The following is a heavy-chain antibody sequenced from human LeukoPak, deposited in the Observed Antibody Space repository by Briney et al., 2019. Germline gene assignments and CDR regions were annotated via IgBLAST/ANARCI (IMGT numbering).Heavy chain of an antibody. Sequence: PGGSLRLSCAASGFTFSSYDMHWVRQAPGKGLEWVALIWDDGSTKNYADSAKGRFTISRDNSKNTLFLQMNSLRAEDTAVYYCARAPPSAYTSPWFYFDYWGQGTLVTVSS. V-gene: IGHV3-33*02. CDR3: ARAPPSAYTSPWFYFDY. D-gene: IGHD6-6*01. J-gene: IGHJ4*02. CDR1: GFTFSSYD. CDR2: IWDDGSTK.